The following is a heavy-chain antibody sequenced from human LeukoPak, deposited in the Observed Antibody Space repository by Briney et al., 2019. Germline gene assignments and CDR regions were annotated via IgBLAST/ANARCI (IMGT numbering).Heavy chain of an antibody. D-gene: IGHD5-18*01. V-gene: IGHV4-59*12. CDR1: GGSISSYY. J-gene: IGHJ4*02. Sequence: SETLSLTCTVSGGSISSYYWSWIRQPPGKGLEWIGYIYYSGSTNYNPSLKSRVTISVDTSKNQFSLKLSSVTAADTAVYYCARTWIQLWSVVNYFDCWGQGTLVTVSS. CDR2: IYYSGST. CDR3: ARTWIQLWSVVNYFDC.